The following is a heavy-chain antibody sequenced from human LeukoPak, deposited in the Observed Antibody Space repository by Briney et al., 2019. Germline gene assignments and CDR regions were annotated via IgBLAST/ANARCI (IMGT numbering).Heavy chain of an antibody. Sequence: PSETLSLTCVLSGASIRSSDYYWACLRQPPGKELDWIGTVYYSGSTYYNPSLKSRVTISVDTSKNSFSLNVTSLTAADTAVYYCARHGNWEPFDYWGQGSLVTVSS. CDR3: ARHGNWEPFDY. CDR1: GASIRSSDYY. CDR2: VYYSGST. V-gene: IGHV4-39*01. J-gene: IGHJ4*02. D-gene: IGHD1-1*01.